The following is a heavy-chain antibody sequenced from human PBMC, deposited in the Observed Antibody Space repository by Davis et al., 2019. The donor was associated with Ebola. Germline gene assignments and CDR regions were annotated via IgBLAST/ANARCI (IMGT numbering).Heavy chain of an antibody. CDR1: GGSISSSNW. Sequence: SETLSLTCAVSGGSISSSNWWSWVRQPPGKGLEWIGSIYYSGSTYYNPSLKSRVTISVDTSKNQFSLKLSSVTAADTAVYYCASLLTYYYDSSGYYSLYYFDYWGQGTLVTVSS. CDR3: ASLLTYYYDSSGYYSLYYFDY. J-gene: IGHJ4*02. V-gene: IGHV4-39*01. D-gene: IGHD3-22*01. CDR2: IYYSGST.